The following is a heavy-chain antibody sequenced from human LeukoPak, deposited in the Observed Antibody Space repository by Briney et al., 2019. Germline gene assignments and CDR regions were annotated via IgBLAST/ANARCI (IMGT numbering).Heavy chain of an antibody. CDR1: GGSISSYY. CDR3: ARIKWFGELYVDP. D-gene: IGHD3-10*01. CDR2: IYYSGST. V-gene: IGHV4-59*01. Sequence: SETLSLTCTVSGGSISSYYWSWIRQPPGKGLEWIGYIYYSGSTNYNPSLKSRVTISVDTSKNQFSLKLSSVTAADTAVYYCARIKWFGELYVDPWGQGTLVTVSS. J-gene: IGHJ5*02.